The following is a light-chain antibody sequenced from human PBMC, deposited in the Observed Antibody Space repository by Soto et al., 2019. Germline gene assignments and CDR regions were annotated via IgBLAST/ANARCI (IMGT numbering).Light chain of an antibody. V-gene: IGKV3-20*01. CDR3: QQYGSSPWT. CDR2: GAS. Sequence: EIVLTQSPGTLSFSPGERATLSCRASQRVSSSYLAWYQQKPGQAPRLLIYGASSRATGIPDRFSGSGSGTDFTLTISRLEPEDFAVYYCQQYGSSPWTFGQGTKVDIK. CDR1: QRVSSSY. J-gene: IGKJ1*01.